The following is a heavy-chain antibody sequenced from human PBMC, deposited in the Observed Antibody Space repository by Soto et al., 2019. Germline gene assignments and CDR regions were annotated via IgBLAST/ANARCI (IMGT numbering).Heavy chain of an antibody. D-gene: IGHD3-9*01. CDR3: ARDRSDYDILTGPYFDY. CDR2: IYTSGST. CDR1: GGSISSYY. Sequence: SSETLSLTCTVSGGSISSYYWSWIRQPAGKGLEWIGRIYTSGSTNYNPSLKSRVTMSVDTSKNQFSLKLSSVTAADTAVYYCARDRSDYDILTGPYFDYWGQGTLVT. V-gene: IGHV4-4*07. J-gene: IGHJ4*02.